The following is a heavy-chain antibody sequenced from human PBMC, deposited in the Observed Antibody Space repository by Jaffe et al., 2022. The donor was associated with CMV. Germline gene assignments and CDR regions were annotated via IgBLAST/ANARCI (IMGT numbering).Heavy chain of an antibody. CDR1: GFTFSSYG. V-gene: IGHV3-30*18. CDR2: ISYDGSNK. Sequence: QVQLVESGGGVVQPGRSLRLSCAASGFTFSSYGMHWVRQAPGKGLEWVAVISYDGSNKYYADSVKGRFTISRDNSKNTLYLQMNSLRAEDTAVYYCAKGESSMPSAYYYDSSGYYYWGQGTLVTVSS. J-gene: IGHJ4*02. D-gene: IGHD3-22*01. CDR3: AKGESSMPSAYYYDSSGYYY.